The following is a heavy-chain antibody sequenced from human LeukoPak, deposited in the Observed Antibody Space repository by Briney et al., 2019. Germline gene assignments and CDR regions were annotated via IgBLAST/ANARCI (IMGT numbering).Heavy chain of an antibody. CDR2: IYYTGNT. V-gene: IGHV4-59*01. CDR3: ARDRLQLQS. D-gene: IGHD1-1*01. CDR1: GGSISNYY. J-gene: IGHJ5*02. Sequence: SETLSLTCTVSGGSISNYYWNWIRQPPGKGLEWIGYIYYTGNTNYNPSLKSRVTISVDTSKNQFSLKLSSVTAADTAVYYCARDRLQLQSWGQGTLVTVSS.